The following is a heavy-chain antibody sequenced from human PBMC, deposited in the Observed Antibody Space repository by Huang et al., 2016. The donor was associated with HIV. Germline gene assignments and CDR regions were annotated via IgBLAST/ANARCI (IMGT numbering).Heavy chain of an antibody. CDR1: GGPFRSYS. V-gene: IGHV1-69*13. Sequence: QVQLLQSGAEVKKPGSSVKVSCKASGGPFRSYSIAWVRQAPGQGLEWMDSLMPVFESPNYAQKLQGRVRVTADESTSTVYMELRDLRPDDTAVYFCARGSLEYSVSSSLDYWGQGTHVTVSS. CDR2: LMPVFESP. J-gene: IGHJ4*02. D-gene: IGHD4-4*01. CDR3: ARGSLEYSVSSSLDY.